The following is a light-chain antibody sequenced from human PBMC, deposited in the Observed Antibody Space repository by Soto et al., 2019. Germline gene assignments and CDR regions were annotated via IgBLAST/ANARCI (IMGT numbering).Light chain of an antibody. CDR3: QQYNSYWT. Sequence: DIQMTPSPSTPSSSIRDKVTITCRASQSISSWLAWYQQKPGKAPKLLIYDASSLESGVPSRFSGSGSGTEFTLTISSLQPDDFATYYCQQYNSYWTFGQGTKVDIK. J-gene: IGKJ1*01. CDR2: DAS. CDR1: QSISSW. V-gene: IGKV1-5*01.